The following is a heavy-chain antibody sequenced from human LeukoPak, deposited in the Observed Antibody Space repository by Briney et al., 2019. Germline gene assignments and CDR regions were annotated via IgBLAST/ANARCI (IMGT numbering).Heavy chain of an antibody. CDR1: GFTFSNDW. CDR2: INTDGSTT. D-gene: IGHD1-26*01. V-gene: IGHV3-74*01. CDR3: ARGRGGGYHY. J-gene: IGHJ4*02. Sequence: PGGSLRLSCAASGFTFSNDWMQSVRHAPGKGLVWVSRINTDGSTTTYADSVKGRFTISRDNAKNTLYLQMNSLRVEDTAVYYCARGRGGGYHYWGQGTLVTVSS.